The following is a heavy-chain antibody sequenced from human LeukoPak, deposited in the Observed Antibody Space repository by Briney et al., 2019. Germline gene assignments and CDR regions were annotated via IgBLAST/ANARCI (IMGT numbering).Heavy chain of an antibody. V-gene: IGHV4-39*07. J-gene: IGHJ4*02. D-gene: IGHD3-22*01. Sequence: SETLSLTCTVSGGSISTYYWGWIRQPPGKGLEWIGSIYYTGITYYNPSLKSRVTISLDTSKNQVSLKLSSVTAADTAVYYCASPSYYDTTSYYYPYYWGQGTLVTVSS. CDR1: GGSISTYY. CDR3: ASPSYYDTTSYYYPYY. CDR2: IYYTGIT.